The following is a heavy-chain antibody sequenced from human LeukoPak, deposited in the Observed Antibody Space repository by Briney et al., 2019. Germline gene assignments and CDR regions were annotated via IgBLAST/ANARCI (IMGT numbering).Heavy chain of an antibody. J-gene: IGHJ6*02. D-gene: IGHD3-10*01. CDR3: ARLPLLTPPYYYGSGSYYNGPDYYYCYGMDV. CDR1: GYSFTSYW. Sequence: GESLKISCKGSGYSFTSYWIGWVRQMPGKGLEWMGIIYPGDSDTRYSPSFQGQVTISADKSISTAYLQWSSLKASDTAMYYCARLPLLTPPYYYGSGSYYNGPDYYYCYGMDVWGQGTTVTVSS. CDR2: IYPGDSDT. V-gene: IGHV5-51*01.